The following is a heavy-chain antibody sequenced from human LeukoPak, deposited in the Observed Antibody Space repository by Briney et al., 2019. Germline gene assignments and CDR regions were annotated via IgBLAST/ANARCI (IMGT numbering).Heavy chain of an antibody. V-gene: IGHV3-23*01. D-gene: IGHD6-13*01. Sequence: GGSLRLSCAASGFTFSSSAMTWVRQAPGKGLEWVSAFSATGGSPYYAESVKGRFTISRDNSKNTLYLQMNSLRAEDTAIYYCAKARIAAAGTGAFGVWGQGTMVTVSS. CDR1: GFTFSSSA. J-gene: IGHJ3*01. CDR3: AKARIAAAGTGAFGV. CDR2: FSATGGSP.